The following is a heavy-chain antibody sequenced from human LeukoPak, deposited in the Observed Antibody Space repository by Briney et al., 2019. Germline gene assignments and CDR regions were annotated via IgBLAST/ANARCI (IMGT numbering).Heavy chain of an antibody. CDR2: ITWNSDIK. V-gene: IGHV3-9*01. D-gene: IGHD3-10*01. CDR1: GFSFGDYA. Sequence: GWSLRLSYPPSGFSFGDYAMHWVRQAAGRGLAWVSGITWNSDIKAYADDVKGRFTVSRDKAKNSLYLQMNSLRSDDTVLYYCARAPISGSYSQYFYMDVWGKGTTVTISS. CDR3: ARAPISGSYSQYFYMDV. J-gene: IGHJ6*03.